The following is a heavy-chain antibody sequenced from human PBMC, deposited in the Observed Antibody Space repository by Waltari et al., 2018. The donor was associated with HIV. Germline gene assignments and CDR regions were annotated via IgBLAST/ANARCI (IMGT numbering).Heavy chain of an antibody. J-gene: IGHJ4*02. Sequence: QVQLVESGGGVVQSGRSLRLSCAASGFTFSSYAMHWVRQAPGKWLEWVAVISYDESNKYYADSVKGRFTISRDNSKNTLYLQMNSLRAEDTAVYFCASALRIVAANDYWGQGTLVTVSS. D-gene: IGHD6-13*01. CDR2: ISYDESNK. CDR1: GFTFSSYA. CDR3: ASALRIVAANDY. V-gene: IGHV3-30*01.